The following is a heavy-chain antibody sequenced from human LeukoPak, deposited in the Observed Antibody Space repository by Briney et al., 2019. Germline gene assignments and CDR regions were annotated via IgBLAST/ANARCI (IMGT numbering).Heavy chain of an antibody. CDR2: IYISGIT. CDR1: GGSISSYY. D-gene: IGHD3-16*01. Sequence: SETLSLTCTVSGGSISSYYRSWVRQPAGKGLEWIGRIYISGITNYNPSLKSRLTMSLDTSKNQFSLNLSSVTAADTAMYYCARNDLDCWGRGTLVTVSS. CDR3: ARNDLDC. V-gene: IGHV4-4*07. J-gene: IGHJ4*02.